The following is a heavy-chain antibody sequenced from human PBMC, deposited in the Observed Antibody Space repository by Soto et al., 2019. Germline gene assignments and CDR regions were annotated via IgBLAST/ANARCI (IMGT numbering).Heavy chain of an antibody. CDR2: IYYSGST. J-gene: IGHJ6*02. V-gene: IGHV4-39*01. CDR3: ARLETQRYYYYGMDV. Sequence: SETLSLTCTVSGGSISSSSYYWGWIRQPPGKGLEWIGSIYYSGSTYYNPSLKSRVTISVDTSKNQFSLKLSSVTAADTAVYYCARLETQRYYYYGMDVWGQGTTVTAP. D-gene: IGHD2-2*01. CDR1: GGSISSSSYY.